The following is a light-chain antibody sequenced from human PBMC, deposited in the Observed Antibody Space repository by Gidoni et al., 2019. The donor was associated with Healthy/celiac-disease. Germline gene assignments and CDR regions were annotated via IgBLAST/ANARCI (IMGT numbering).Light chain of an antibody. CDR1: SSNIGAGYY. CDR2: GNS. Sequence: QSVLTQPPSVSGAPGQRVTISGTGSSSNIGAGYYVHWYQQLPGTAPKLLIYGNSNRPSGVPDRFSGSKSGTSASLAITGLQAEDEADYYCQSYDSSLSGPVVFGGGTKLTVL. CDR3: QSYDSSLSGPVV. J-gene: IGLJ2*01. V-gene: IGLV1-40*01.